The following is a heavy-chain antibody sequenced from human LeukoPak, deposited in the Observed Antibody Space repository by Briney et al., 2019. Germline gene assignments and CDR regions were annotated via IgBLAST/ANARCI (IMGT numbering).Heavy chain of an antibody. CDR2: IKSDGTNT. CDR3: ARDLLRGLDS. J-gene: IGHJ4*02. CDR1: GFTLSNYW. V-gene: IGHV3-74*01. D-gene: IGHD3-10*01. Sequence: PGGSLRLSCAASGFTLSNYWTHWVRQAPGKGLVWVSRIKSDGTNTNYADSVRGRFTISRDNAKSTVYLQMNSLRVEDTAIYYCARDLLRGLDSWGQGILVTVSS.